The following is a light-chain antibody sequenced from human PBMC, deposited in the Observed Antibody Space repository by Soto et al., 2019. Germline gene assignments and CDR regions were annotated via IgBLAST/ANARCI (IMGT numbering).Light chain of an antibody. J-gene: IGLJ1*01. CDR3: SAYSDIDTKV. V-gene: IGLV2-14*03. Sequence: QSALTQPASVSGSSGQSITISCGGSSSDVGAYIYVSWYQQFPGKAPKLILYEVNNRPSGVSNRFSGSKSDTTASLTISGLQPEDEADYYCSAYSDIDTKVFGTGTKVTVL. CDR1: SSDVGAYIY. CDR2: EVN.